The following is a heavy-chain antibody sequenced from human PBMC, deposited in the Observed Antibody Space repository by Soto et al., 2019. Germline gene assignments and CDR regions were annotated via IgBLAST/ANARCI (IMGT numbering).Heavy chain of an antibody. J-gene: IGHJ4*02. CDR1: GFTFSSYS. Sequence: EVQLVESGGGLVQPGGSLRLSCAVSGFTFSSYSVNWVRQAPGKGLEWVSYISSSSSTIYYADSVKGRFTISRDNAKNSLYLQMNSLRAEDTAVYYCTREKSGTTDYWGQGTLVTVSS. D-gene: IGHD1-1*01. V-gene: IGHV3-48*01. CDR3: TREKSGTTDY. CDR2: ISSSSSTI.